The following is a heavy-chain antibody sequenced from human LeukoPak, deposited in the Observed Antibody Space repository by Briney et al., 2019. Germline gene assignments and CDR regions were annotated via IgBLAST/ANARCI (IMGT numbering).Heavy chain of an antibody. Sequence: SETLSLTCTVSGGSISSSSYYWGWIRQPPGKGLEWIGSIYYSGSTYYNPSLKSRVTISVDTSKNQFSLKLSSVTAADTAVYYCARTLIVVVPAAIGGWFDPWGQGTLVTVSS. D-gene: IGHD2-2*01. V-gene: IGHV4-39*01. CDR3: ARTLIVVVPAAIGGWFDP. CDR2: IYYSGST. J-gene: IGHJ5*02. CDR1: GGSISSSSYY.